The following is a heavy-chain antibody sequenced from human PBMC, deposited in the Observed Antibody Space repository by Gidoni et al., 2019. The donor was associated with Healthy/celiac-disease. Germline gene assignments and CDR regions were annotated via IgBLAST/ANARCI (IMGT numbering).Heavy chain of an antibody. V-gene: IGHV4-34*01. D-gene: IGHD3-22*01. Sequence: QVQLQQWGAGLLKHSETLSLTCAVYGGSFSGYYWSWIRQPPGKGLEWIGEINHSGSTNYNPSLKSRVTISVDTSKNQFSLKLSSVPAADTAVYYCARSLNYDSSGYYCDYWGQGTLATVSS. J-gene: IGHJ4*02. CDR2: INHSGST. CDR3: ARSLNYDSSGYYCDY. CDR1: GGSFSGYY.